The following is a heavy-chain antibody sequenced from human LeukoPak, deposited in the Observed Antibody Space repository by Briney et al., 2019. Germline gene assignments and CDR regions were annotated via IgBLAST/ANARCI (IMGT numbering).Heavy chain of an antibody. CDR3: ARDFESGHSQNY. J-gene: IGHJ4*02. CDR2: INQDGSER. V-gene: IGHV3-7*01. Sequence: GGSLRLSCAASGFTFTTYWMVWVRQAPGKGLEWVAHINQDGSERNYVDSVKGRFTVSRDNAKNSLFLQMNSLGVEDTAVYYCARDFESGHSQNYWGQGTLVTVSS. D-gene: IGHD3-9*01. CDR1: GFTFTTYW.